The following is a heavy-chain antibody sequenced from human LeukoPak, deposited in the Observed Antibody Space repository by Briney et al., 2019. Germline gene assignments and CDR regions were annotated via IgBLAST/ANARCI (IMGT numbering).Heavy chain of an antibody. Sequence: KTGGSLRLSCAASGFTFSSYSMNWVRQAPGKGLEWVSSISSSSSYIYYADSVKGRFTISRDNAKNSLYLQMNSLRAEDTAVYYCARFWVEYSSSWYSMDVWGQGTTVTVSS. D-gene: IGHD6-13*01. CDR3: ARFWVEYSSSWYSMDV. J-gene: IGHJ6*02. CDR2: ISSSSSYI. CDR1: GFTFSSYS. V-gene: IGHV3-21*01.